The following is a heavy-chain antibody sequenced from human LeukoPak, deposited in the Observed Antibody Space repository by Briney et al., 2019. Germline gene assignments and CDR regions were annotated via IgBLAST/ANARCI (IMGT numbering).Heavy chain of an antibody. J-gene: IGHJ4*02. CDR3: ARDLWGGDYYDSRDDY. CDR2: INPIFGTA. CDR1: GGTFTSYA. Sequence: ASVKVSCKASGGTFTSYAISWVRQAPGQGLEWMGGINPIFGTANYAQKFQGRVTITTDESTSTAYMELSSLRSEDTAVYYCARDLWGGDYYDSRDDYWGQGALVTVSS. D-gene: IGHD3-22*01. V-gene: IGHV1-69*05.